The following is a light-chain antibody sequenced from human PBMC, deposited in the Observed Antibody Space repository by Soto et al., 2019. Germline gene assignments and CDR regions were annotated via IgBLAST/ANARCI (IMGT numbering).Light chain of an antibody. CDR2: DAS. J-gene: IGKJ4*01. V-gene: IGKV3-11*01. CDR1: QSISTY. Sequence: EIVLTQSPATLSLSPGERATLSCRASQSISTYLAWYQQKPGQAPRLLIYDASNRATGIPARFSGSGSGTDFTLTISSLEPEDFAVYYCQQRGNWVTFGGGTRVEIK. CDR3: QQRGNWVT.